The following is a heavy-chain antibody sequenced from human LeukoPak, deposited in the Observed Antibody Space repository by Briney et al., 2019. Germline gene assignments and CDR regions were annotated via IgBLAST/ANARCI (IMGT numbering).Heavy chain of an antibody. CDR3: ARDRVDYYDSSGYYDAFDI. Sequence: KPSQTLSLTCAVSGGSISSGGYSWSWIRQPPGKGLEWIGYIYYSGSTYYNPSLKSRVTISVDTSKNQFSLKLSSVTAADTAVYYCARDRVDYYDSSGYYDAFDIWGQGTMVTVSS. CDR1: GGSISSGGYS. V-gene: IGHV4-30-4*07. D-gene: IGHD3-22*01. CDR2: IYYSGST. J-gene: IGHJ3*02.